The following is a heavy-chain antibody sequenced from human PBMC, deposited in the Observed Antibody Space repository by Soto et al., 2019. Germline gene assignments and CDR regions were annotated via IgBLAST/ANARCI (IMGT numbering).Heavy chain of an antibody. Sequence: PGGSLRLSCEGSGFIFSNYAMNWVRQTPGKGLEWVSGTSSSGSDTFYADSVKGRFTISRDNAKNTVYLEMNSLRDEDTGVYYRARGSGYYCYDYWGQGTLVTVSS. D-gene: IGHD3-22*01. J-gene: IGHJ4*02. V-gene: IGHV3-21*01. CDR3: ARGSGYYCYDY. CDR1: GFIFSNYA. CDR2: TSSSGSDT.